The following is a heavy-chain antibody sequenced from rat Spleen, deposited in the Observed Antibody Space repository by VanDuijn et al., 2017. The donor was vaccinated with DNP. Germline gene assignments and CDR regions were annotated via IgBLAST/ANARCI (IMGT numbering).Heavy chain of an antibody. D-gene: IGHD1-1*01. CDR2: IRYDGGST. Sequence: EVQLVESGGGLVQPGRSMILSCAASGFTFNDYGMAWVLQAPTKGLEWVAYIRYDGGSTYPRDSVKGRFTISRDNAKSTLYLQMNSLRSEDMATYYCARHGRYNFDYWGQGVMVTVSS. CDR3: ARHGRYNFDY. V-gene: IGHV5-22*01. J-gene: IGHJ2*01. CDR1: GFTFNDYG.